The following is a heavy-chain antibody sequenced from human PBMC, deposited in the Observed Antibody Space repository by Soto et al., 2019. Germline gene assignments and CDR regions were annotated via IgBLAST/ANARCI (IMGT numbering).Heavy chain of an antibody. D-gene: IGHD6-19*01. Sequence: QVQLVQSGAEVKKPGASVKVSCKASGYTFTSYGISWVRQAPGQGLEWMGWISAYNGNTNYAQKLQGRVTMTTGTATSKAYMELRRLRSDDTAVYYCARDFGLITVAGTFPFDYWGQGTLVTVSS. V-gene: IGHV1-18*01. CDR3: ARDFGLITVAGTFPFDY. CDR2: ISAYNGNT. CDR1: GYTFTSYG. J-gene: IGHJ4*02.